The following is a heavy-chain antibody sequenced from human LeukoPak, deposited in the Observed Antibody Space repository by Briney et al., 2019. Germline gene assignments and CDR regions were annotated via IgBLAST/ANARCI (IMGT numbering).Heavy chain of an antibody. J-gene: IGHJ4*02. Sequence: PGGSLRLSCAASGFSLSSYAMGWVRHAPGKGLEWVSAISSSDDGTYHAGSVRGRFTISRDSSKNTLYLQMNNLRTEDAAIYYCAKAPVTSCRGAFCYPLDSWGQGTLVTVSS. V-gene: IGHV3-23*01. CDR3: AKAPVTSCRGAFCYPLDS. CDR2: ISSSDDGT. D-gene: IGHD2-15*01. CDR1: GFSLSSYA.